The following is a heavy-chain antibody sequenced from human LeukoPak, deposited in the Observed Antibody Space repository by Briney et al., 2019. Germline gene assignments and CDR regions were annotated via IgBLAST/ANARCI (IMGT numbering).Heavy chain of an antibody. Sequence: SQTLSLTCTVSGGSISSGDYYWSWIRQPPGKGLEWIGYIYYSGSTYYNPSLKSRGTISVDTSKNQFSLKLSSVTAADTAVYYCAGSIAVAGTVGIDYWGQGTLVTVSS. CDR1: GGSISSGDYY. D-gene: IGHD6-19*01. CDR3: AGSIAVAGTVGIDY. J-gene: IGHJ4*02. V-gene: IGHV4-30-4*08. CDR2: IYYSGST.